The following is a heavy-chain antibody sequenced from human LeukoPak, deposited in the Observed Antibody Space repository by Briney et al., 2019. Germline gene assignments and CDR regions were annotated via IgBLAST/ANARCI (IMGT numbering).Heavy chain of an antibody. CDR1: GGSISSYY. D-gene: IGHD3-3*01. J-gene: IGHJ5*02. Sequence: PSETLSLTCTVSGGSISSYYWSWIRQPAGKGLEWIGRIYTSGSTNYNPSLKSRVTMSVDTSKNQFSLKLSPVTAADTAVYYCARVVAYDFWSGYSSYNWFDPWGQGTLVTVSS. V-gene: IGHV4-4*07. CDR3: ARVVAYDFWSGYSSYNWFDP. CDR2: IYTSGST.